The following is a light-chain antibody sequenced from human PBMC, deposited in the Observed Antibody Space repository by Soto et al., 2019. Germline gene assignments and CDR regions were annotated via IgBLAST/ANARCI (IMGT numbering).Light chain of an antibody. V-gene: IGLV2-14*01. CDR1: SSVVGGYNY. CDR2: DVS. J-gene: IGLJ1*01. CDR3: SSYTSSSTGV. Sequence: QSALTQPASVSGSPGQSITISCTGTSSVVGGYNYVSWYQQHPGKAPKLMIYDVSNRPSGVSNRFSGSKSGNTASLTISGLQAEDEADYYCSSYTSSSTGVFGTGTKVTV.